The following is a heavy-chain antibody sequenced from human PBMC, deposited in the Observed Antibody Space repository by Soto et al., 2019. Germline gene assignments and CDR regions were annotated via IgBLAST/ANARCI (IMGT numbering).Heavy chain of an antibody. CDR1: GYTFTSYA. V-gene: IGHV1-3*01. CDR3: ARDRQELSGWFDP. CDR2: ISGRNGKT. D-gene: IGHD3-16*02. Sequence: GASVKVSCKASGYTFTSYAMHWVRQAPGQSLEWMGWISGRNGKTKYAEKFQGRVTMTTDTSTNTAYMELRSLTTDDTAIYYCARDRQELSGWFDPWGQGTLVTVSS. J-gene: IGHJ5*02.